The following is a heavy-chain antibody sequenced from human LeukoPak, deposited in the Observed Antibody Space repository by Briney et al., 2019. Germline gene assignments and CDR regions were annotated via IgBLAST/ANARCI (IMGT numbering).Heavy chain of an antibody. D-gene: IGHD3-10*01. CDR2: MNPNNGNT. V-gene: IGHV1-8*01. CDR1: GGTFTNYD. Sequence: ASVKVSCKASGGTFTNYDINWVRQATGQGLEWMGWMNPNNGNTGYAQKFQGRVTMTRNTSISTAYMELSSLRSEDTAVYYCARDYTPNNYYYYMDVWGKGTTVTISS. J-gene: IGHJ6*03. CDR3: ARDYTPNNYYYYMDV.